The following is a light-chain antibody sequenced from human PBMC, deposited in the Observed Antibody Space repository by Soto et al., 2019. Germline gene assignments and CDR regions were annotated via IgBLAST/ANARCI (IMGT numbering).Light chain of an antibody. Sequence: EIVLTQSPGTLSLSPGERATLSCRASQSVSSSYLGWYQQRPGQAPRLLIYGASSRATGIPDRFSGSGSGTGFTLTISRLEPEDFAVYYCQQYDSKGFTFGPGTKVDIK. CDR3: QQYDSKGFT. V-gene: IGKV3-20*01. CDR2: GAS. J-gene: IGKJ3*01. CDR1: QSVSSSY.